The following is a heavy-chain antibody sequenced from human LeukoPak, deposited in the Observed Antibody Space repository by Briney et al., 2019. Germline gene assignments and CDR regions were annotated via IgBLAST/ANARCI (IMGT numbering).Heavy chain of an antibody. D-gene: IGHD1-14*01. Sequence: PGGSLRLSCAASGFTVSSNYMSWVRQAPGKGLEWVSVIYSGGSTYYADSVKGRFTISRDNSKNTLYLQMNSLRAEDTAVYYCARNRYKNTLYYYYMDVWGKGTTVTVSS. CDR3: ARNRYKNTLYYYYMDV. V-gene: IGHV3-53*01. CDR1: GFTVSSNY. J-gene: IGHJ6*03. CDR2: IYSGGST.